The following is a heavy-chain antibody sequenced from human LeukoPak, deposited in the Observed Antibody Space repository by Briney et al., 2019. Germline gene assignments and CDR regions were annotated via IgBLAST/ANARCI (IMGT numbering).Heavy chain of an antibody. CDR2: IYYSGST. CDR3: ASRPYYHYGMDV. Sequence: SGTLSLTCTVSGGSIRNYYWSWIRQPPGKGLEWIGYIYYSGSTNYNPSLKSRVTISVDTSKNQFSLKLSSVTAADTAVYYCASRPYYHYGMDVWGQGTTVTVSS. J-gene: IGHJ6*02. CDR1: GGSIRNYY. V-gene: IGHV4-59*01.